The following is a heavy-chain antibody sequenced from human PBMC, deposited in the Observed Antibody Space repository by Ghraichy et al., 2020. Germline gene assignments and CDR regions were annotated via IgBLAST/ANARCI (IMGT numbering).Heavy chain of an antibody. CDR1: GFTFDDYA. Sequence: GGSLRLSCAASGFTFDDYAMHWVRQAPGKGLEWVSGISWNSGSIGYADSVKGRFTISRDNAKNSLYLQMNSLRAEDTALYYCAKDISTVVTSYYFDYWGQGTLVTVSS. D-gene: IGHD4-23*01. J-gene: IGHJ4*02. CDR3: AKDISTVVTSYYFDY. CDR2: ISWNSGSI. V-gene: IGHV3-9*01.